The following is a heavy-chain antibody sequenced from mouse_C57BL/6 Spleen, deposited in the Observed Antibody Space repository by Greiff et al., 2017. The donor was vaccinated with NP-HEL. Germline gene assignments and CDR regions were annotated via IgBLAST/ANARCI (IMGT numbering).Heavy chain of an antibody. CDR3: ARSDSSGSGFAY. Sequence: EVQLVESGGGLVKPGGSLKLSCAASGFTFSDYGMHWVRQAPEKGLEWVAYISRGSSTIYYADTVKGRVTISRDNAKNTLFLQMTSLRSEDTAVDYCARSDSSGSGFAYWGQGTLVTVSA. V-gene: IGHV5-17*01. CDR1: GFTFSDYG. CDR2: ISRGSSTI. J-gene: IGHJ3*01. D-gene: IGHD3-2*02.